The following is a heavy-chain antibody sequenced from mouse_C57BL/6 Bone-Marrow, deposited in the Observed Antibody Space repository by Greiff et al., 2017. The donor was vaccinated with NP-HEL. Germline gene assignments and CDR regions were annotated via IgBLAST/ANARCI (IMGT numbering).Heavy chain of an antibody. V-gene: IGHV1-82*01. CDR3: ARGGVVATDYAMDY. CDR2: IYPGDGDT. CDR1: GYAFSSSW. J-gene: IGHJ4*01. Sequence: VQLQQSGPELVKPGASVKISCKASGYAFSSSWMNWAKQRPGKGLEWIGRIYPGDGDTNYNGKFKGKATLTADKSSSTAYMQLSSLTSEDSAVYFCARGGVVATDYAMDYWGQGTSVTVSS. D-gene: IGHD1-1*01.